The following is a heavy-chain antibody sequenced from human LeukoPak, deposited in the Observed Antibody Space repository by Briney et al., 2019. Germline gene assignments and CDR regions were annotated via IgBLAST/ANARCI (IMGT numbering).Heavy chain of an antibody. CDR1: EFTFSSYW. CDR3: AREGTGSYMDL. J-gene: IGHJ6*03. Sequence: GGSLRLSCAASEFTFSSYWMHWVRQAPGKGLVWVSRIRTDGTITTYADSVKGRFSISRDNAKNTLYLQVNSLRVEDTAVYYCAREGTGSYMDLWGKGTTVTVSS. V-gene: IGHV3-74*03. CDR2: IRTDGTIT. D-gene: IGHD1/OR15-1a*01.